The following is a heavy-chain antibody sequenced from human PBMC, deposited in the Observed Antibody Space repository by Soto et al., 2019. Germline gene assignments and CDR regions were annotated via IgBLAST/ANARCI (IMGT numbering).Heavy chain of an antibody. CDR2: IIPIFGTA. Sequence: QVQLVQSGAEVKKPGSSVKVSGKASGGTFSSYAISWVRQAPGQGLEWMGGIIPIFGTANYAQKFQGRVTITADESTSTAYMELSSLRSEDTAVYYCARAPTYYYDSSGYYPFDYWGQGTLVTVSS. CDR3: ARAPTYYYDSSGYYPFDY. CDR1: GGTFSSYA. V-gene: IGHV1-69*01. J-gene: IGHJ4*02. D-gene: IGHD3-22*01.